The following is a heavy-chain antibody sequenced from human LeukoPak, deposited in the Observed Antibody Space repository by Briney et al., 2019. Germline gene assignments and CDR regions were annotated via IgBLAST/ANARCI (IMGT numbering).Heavy chain of an antibody. Sequence: GGSLRLSCAASGFTFSSYAMGWVRQAPGKGLEWVSAIRGRGGNTYYDDSVKGRFTISRDNSKSTLYLQMSSLRAEATAVYFCVRGYSFGPYGMDVWGQGTTVTVSS. CDR2: IRGRGGNT. J-gene: IGHJ6*01. CDR1: GFTFSSYA. D-gene: IGHD2-15*01. CDR3: VRGYSFGPYGMDV. V-gene: IGHV3-23*01.